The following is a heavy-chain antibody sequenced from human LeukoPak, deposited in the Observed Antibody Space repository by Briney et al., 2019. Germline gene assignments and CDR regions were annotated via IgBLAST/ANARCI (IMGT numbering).Heavy chain of an antibody. CDR3: AKDSPRGYSGYDYPGLDY. D-gene: IGHD5-12*01. Sequence: GRSLRLSCAASGFTFSSYGMHWVRQAPGKGLEWVAVISYDGSNKYYADSVKGRFTISRDNSKNTLYLQMNSLRAEDTAVYYCAKDSPRGYSGYDYPGLDYWGQGTLVTVSS. CDR1: GFTFSSYG. CDR2: ISYDGSNK. J-gene: IGHJ4*02. V-gene: IGHV3-30*18.